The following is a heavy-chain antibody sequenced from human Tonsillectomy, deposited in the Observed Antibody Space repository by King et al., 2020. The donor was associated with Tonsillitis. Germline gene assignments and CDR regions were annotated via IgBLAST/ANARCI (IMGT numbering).Heavy chain of an antibody. CDR3: ARGLVGRSCFDY. CDR1: GFNLSSHT. D-gene: IGHD1-26*01. CDR2: ISGCGSSL. Sequence: VQLVESGGGLVQPGGSLRISCSASGFNLSSHTMNWVRQAPGEGREGVSAISGCGSSLYYVDSVKGRFTIDRDNGKNSLYLQMNSMRAEDTAVYYCARGLVGRSCFDYWGQGTLVTVSS. J-gene: IGHJ4*02. V-gene: IGHV3-48*01.